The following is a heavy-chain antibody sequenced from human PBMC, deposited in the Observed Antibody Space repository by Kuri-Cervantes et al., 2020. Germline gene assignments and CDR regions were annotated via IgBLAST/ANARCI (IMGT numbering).Heavy chain of an antibody. D-gene: IGHD2-15*01. V-gene: IGHV1-69*05. CDR1: GGTFSSYA. J-gene: IGHJ3*02. CDR3: VILYCSGGSCYFDAFDI. CDR2: IIPIFGTA. Sequence: SVKVSCKASGGTFSSYAISWVRQAPGQGLEWMGGIIPIFGTANYAQKLQGRVTITTDESTSTAYMELSSLRSEDTAVYYCVILYCSGGSCYFDAFDIWGQGTMVTVSS.